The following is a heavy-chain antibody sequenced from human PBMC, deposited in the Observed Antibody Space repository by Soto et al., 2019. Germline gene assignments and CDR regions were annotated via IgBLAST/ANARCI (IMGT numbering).Heavy chain of an antibody. D-gene: IGHD3-10*01. V-gene: IGHV4-61*08. CDR2: IYYSGST. CDR3: ARATNMVRGVRRVPRFDP. J-gene: IGHJ5*02. CDR1: GGTIGSLGCC. Sequence: VTMSLTCTVFGGTIGSLGCCWSRKRKPPGKGREGIGYIYYSGSTHYPPSLKSRVTIPLDTSKNQSPLKLSSVTAADTAVYYCARATNMVRGVRRVPRFDPWVQGTLVTVSS.